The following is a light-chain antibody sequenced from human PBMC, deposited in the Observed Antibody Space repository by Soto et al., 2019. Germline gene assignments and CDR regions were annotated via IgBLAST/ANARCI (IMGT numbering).Light chain of an antibody. J-gene: IGLJ3*02. V-gene: IGLV1-47*02. CDR2: SNN. Sequence: QLVLTQPPSASGTPGQRVTISCSGSSSNIGSNYVYWYQQLPGTAPKLLIYSNNQRPSGVPDRFSGSKSGTSASLAISGLRSEDEADYYCAAWDDSLSAYWVFGGGTQLTVL. CDR1: SSNIGSNY. CDR3: AAWDDSLSAYWV.